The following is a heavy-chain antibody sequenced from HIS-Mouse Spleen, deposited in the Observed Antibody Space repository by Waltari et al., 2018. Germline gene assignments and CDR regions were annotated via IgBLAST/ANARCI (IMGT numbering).Heavy chain of an antibody. V-gene: IGHV1-2*02. D-gene: IGHD6-13*01. Sequence: QVQLVQSGAEVKKPGASVQVSCKASGSTFNGNSTHWVRQAPGQGLEWMGWINPNSGGTNYAQKFQGRVTMTRDTSISTAYMELSRLRSDDTAVYYCARVDIAAAGSEAFDIWGQGTMVTVSS. J-gene: IGHJ3*02. CDR3: ARVDIAAAGSEAFDI. CDR1: GSTFNGNS. CDR2: INPNSGGT.